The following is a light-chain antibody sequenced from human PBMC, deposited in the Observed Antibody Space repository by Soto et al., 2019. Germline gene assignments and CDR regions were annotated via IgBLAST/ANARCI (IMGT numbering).Light chain of an antibody. CDR1: QSVSGW. CDR2: DAS. V-gene: IGKV1-5*01. J-gene: IGKJ1*01. Sequence: DIQMTQSPSTLSASVGDTVTVTCRASQSVSGWLAWYQQKPGGAPKLLIYDASALPRGAPPRFSGSVSGTKFTLTIATLQHDDCATYYCQQYETFSGKFGPGTKVDTK. CDR3: QQYETFSGK.